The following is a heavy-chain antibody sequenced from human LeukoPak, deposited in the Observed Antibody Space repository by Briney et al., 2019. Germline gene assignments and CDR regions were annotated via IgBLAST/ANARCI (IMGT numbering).Heavy chain of an antibody. CDR3: ARGRLAVAATGWYFDL. CDR1: GYTFTSPD. CDR2: MNPNNGNT. Sequence: RASVKVSCKASGYTFTSPDIYWVRQATGQGLEWMGWMNPNNGNTGYAQNFQGRLTITRNTSVSTACMELSSLTFEDTALYFCARGRLAVAATGWYFDLWGRGTLVTVSS. J-gene: IGHJ2*01. D-gene: IGHD6-19*01. V-gene: IGHV1-8*01.